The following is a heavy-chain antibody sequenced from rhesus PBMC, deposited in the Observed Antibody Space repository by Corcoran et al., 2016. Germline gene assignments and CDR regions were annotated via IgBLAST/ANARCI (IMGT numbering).Heavy chain of an antibody. Sequence: VEQLVESGGGLVQPGASLRLSCAASEFTFSSYDMHWVRQAPGKGLEGVSAISIAGGTYYPDSVKGRFTISRDNAKNSLYLQMNSLRAEDTAVYYCAREGTVGGFFDLWGPGTPITISS. J-gene: IGHJ2*01. CDR2: ISIAGGT. D-gene: IGHD3-9*01. CDR1: EFTFSSYD. V-gene: IGHV3-132*01. CDR3: AREGTVGGFFDL.